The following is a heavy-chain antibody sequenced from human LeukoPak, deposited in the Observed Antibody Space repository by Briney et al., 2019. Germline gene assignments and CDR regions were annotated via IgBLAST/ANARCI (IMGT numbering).Heavy chain of an antibody. V-gene: IGHV4-39*07. CDR3: AREVEE. CDR1: GGSISSSSYY. CDR2: ILYSGST. J-gene: IGHJ4*02. Sequence: SETLSLTCTVSGGSISSSSYYWGWIRQPPGKGLEWIGSILYSGSTYYNPSLKSRVSISIDTSKNQFSLKLSSVTAADTALYYCAREVEEWGQGTLVTVSS.